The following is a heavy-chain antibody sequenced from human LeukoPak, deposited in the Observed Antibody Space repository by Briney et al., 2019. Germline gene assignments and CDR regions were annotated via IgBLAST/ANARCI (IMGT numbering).Heavy chain of an antibody. CDR1: GFTFSSIS. CDR2: ISPDGETT. D-gene: IGHD3-10*01. CDR3: TRDLPVPSLVRGIIIYGLIDY. J-gene: IGHJ4*02. V-gene: IGHV3-21*06. Sequence: TGGSLRLSCEASGFTFSSISMNWVRQAPGKGLEWVPSISPDGETTYHADSVKGRFTTSRDNAKSSLYLQMNSLRAEDTALYYCTRDLPVPSLVRGIIIYGLIDYWGQGTLVTVSS.